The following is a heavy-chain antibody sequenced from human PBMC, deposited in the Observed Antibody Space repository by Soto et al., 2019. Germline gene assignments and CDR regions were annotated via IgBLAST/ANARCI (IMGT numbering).Heavy chain of an antibody. CDR1: GFTFKSHA. Sequence: SGGSLRLSCAASGFTFKSHAINWVRPAPGKGLEWVSGISGSGTSTYYADSVKGRFTISRDNSENTLYLQMNSLRAEDTAVYYCAKDGSYSGYDPRTGVDYWGQGTLVTVSS. V-gene: IGHV3-23*01. D-gene: IGHD5-12*01. CDR2: ISGSGTST. CDR3: AKDGSYSGYDPRTGVDY. J-gene: IGHJ4*02.